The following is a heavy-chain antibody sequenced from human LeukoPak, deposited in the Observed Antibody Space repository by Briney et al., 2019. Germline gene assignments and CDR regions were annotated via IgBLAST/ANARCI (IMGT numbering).Heavy chain of an antibody. J-gene: IGHJ4*02. Sequence: GASVKVSCKASGYTFTSYAMNWVRQAPGQGLEWMGWINTNTGNPTYAQGFTGRFVFSLDTSVSTAYLQISSLKADDTAVYSCARGVELLRFGDLLFPYFDYWGQGTLVTVSS. V-gene: IGHV7-4-1*02. CDR2: INTNTGNP. D-gene: IGHD3-10*01. CDR1: GYTFTSYA. CDR3: ARGVELLRFGDLLFPYFDY.